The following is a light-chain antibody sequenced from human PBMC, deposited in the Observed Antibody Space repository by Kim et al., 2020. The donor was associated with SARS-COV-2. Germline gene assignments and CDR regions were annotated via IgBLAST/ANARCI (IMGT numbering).Light chain of an antibody. V-gene: IGKV3-11*01. CDR3: QQRTNLPPWT. CDR2: DSS. Sequence: SPGERATLSCRASQSINTYLAWYQQKPGQAPRLLIYDSSNRATGIPARFSGSGSGTDFTLTISSLEPEDSAVYFYQQRTNLPPWTFGQGTKVDIK. CDR1: QSINTY. J-gene: IGKJ1*01.